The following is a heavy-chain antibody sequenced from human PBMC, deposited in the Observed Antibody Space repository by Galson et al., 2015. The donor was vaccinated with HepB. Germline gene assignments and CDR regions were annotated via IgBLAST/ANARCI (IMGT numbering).Heavy chain of an antibody. CDR1: GYSFTSSW. V-gene: IGHV5-51*01. CDR3: ARLEVATSPFDY. CDR2: IYPGDSDT. J-gene: IGHJ4*02. Sequence: QSGAEVKKPGESLKISCEGSGYSFTSSWIAWVRQMPGKGLEWMGIIYPGDSDTRYSPSFQGQVTISADKSISTAYLQWSSLKASDTAVYYCARLEVATSPFDYWGQGTLVTVSS. D-gene: IGHD5-12*01.